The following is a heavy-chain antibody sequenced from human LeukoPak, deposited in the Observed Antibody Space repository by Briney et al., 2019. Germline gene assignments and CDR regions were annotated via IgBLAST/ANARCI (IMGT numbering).Heavy chain of an antibody. CDR1: GYTFTSFG. Sequence: GASVKVSCKASGYTFTSFGISWVRQAPGQGLEWMGIINPSGGSTSYAQKFQGRVTVTRDTSTSTVYMELSSLRSEDTAVYYCARESNRGKKITMVRGAENIFDYWGQGTLVTVSS. CDR3: ARESNRGKKITMVRGAENIFDY. D-gene: IGHD3-10*01. J-gene: IGHJ4*02. V-gene: IGHV1-46*01. CDR2: INPSGGST.